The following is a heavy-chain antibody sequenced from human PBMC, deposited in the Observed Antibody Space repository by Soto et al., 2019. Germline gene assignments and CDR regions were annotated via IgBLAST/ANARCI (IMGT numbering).Heavy chain of an antibody. CDR1: GYSFTTYW. J-gene: IGHJ6*02. CDR3: ARSENTVNSYFYYYGMDV. Sequence: GESLKISCKASGYSFTTYWLGWVRQMPGKGLEWMGIIYPGDSDTRYSPSFQGQVTISADKSISTAYLQWSSLKASDTAMYYCARSENTVNSYFYYYGMDVWGQGTTVTVSS. V-gene: IGHV5-51*01. D-gene: IGHD4-17*01. CDR2: IYPGDSDT.